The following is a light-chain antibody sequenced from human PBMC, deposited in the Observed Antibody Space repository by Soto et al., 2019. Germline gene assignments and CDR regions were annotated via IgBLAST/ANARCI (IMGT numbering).Light chain of an antibody. CDR2: AAS. Sequence: DIQLTQSPSFLSASVGDRVTITCRASQGISSYLAWHQQKPGKAPKLLIYAASTLQSGVPSRFSGSGSGTEFTLTISSLQPEDFATYYCQQLNSYPPTFGGGTKVDIK. V-gene: IGKV1-9*01. CDR3: QQLNSYPPT. J-gene: IGKJ4*01. CDR1: QGISSY.